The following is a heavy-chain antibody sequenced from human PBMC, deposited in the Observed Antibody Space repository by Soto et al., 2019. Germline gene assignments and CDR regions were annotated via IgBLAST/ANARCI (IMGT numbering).Heavy chain of an antibody. CDR1: GGSISSSNW. CDR3: ARRWGEGRVDY. Sequence: QVQLQESGPGLVKPSGPLSLTCAVSGGSISSSNWCSWVRHPPGKGLEWIGEIYHSGNTNYNPSLKRLVTMAVEKSRNQFSLQLSSVPAADTAVYYCARRWGEGRVDYWGQGTLVTVSS. V-gene: IGHV4-4*02. J-gene: IGHJ4*02. D-gene: IGHD3-10*01. CDR2: IYHSGNT.